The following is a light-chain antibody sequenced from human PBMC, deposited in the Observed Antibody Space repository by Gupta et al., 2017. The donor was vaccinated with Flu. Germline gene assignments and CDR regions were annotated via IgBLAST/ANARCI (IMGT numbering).Light chain of an antibody. V-gene: IGKV1-5*03. CDR1: QSISGW. J-gene: IGKJ4*01. CDR2: KAS. CDR3: QQESVYPFT. Sequence: DIQMTQSPSTLSASVGDRVTITCRASQSISGWLAWYQQKPGKATNLLIYKASSLESGVPSRFSGSGSGTEFTLTISSLQPDDFATYYCQQESVYPFTFGGGTKVEIK.